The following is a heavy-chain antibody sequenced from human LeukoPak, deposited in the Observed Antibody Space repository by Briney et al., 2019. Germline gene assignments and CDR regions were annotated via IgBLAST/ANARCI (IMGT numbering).Heavy chain of an antibody. CDR1: GFTFSDYE. D-gene: IGHD2-21*02. CDR3: ARDRDWVFDY. V-gene: IGHV3-48*01. J-gene: IGHJ4*02. CDR2: ISTTSSTI. Sequence: PGGSLRLACAASGFTFSDYEMNWVRQAPGKGLEWVSYISTTSSTIYYADSVKGRFTISRDNAKNSLYLQMNSLRAEDTAVYYCARDRDWVFDYWGQGTLVTVSS.